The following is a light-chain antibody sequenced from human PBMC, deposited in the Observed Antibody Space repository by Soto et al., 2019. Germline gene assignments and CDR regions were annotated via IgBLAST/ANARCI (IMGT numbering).Light chain of an antibody. CDR2: SAS. V-gene: IGKV1-17*01. CDR3: LQYYDYPLT. J-gene: IGKJ3*01. Sequence: DIQMTQSPSSLSASVGDRVTITCRAGQTVTDYLNWYQHKPGKAPKLLIYSASTLQSGVPSRFSGSGSGAEFTLTFTSLQSDDFATYFCLQYYDYPLTFGTGTKVDIK. CDR1: QTVTDY.